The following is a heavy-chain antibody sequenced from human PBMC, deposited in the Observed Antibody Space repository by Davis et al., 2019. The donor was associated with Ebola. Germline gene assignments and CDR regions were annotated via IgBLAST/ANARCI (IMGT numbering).Heavy chain of an antibody. V-gene: IGHV1-8*01. CDR1: GYTFTSYD. D-gene: IGHD3-10*01. Sequence: ASVKVSCKATGYTFTSYDVNWVRQATGQGLEWMGWIIPYSANTGYAQNFRGRVTMTRNTSISTAFLEVSSLRSEDTAVYFCARGGMGSHDTYYGLDVWGQGTTVTVSS. J-gene: IGHJ6*02. CDR3: ARGGMGSHDTYYGLDV. CDR2: IIPYSANT.